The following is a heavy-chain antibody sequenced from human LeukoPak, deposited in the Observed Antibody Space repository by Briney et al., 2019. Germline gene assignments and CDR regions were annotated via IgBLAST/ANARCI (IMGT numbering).Heavy chain of an antibody. J-gene: IGHJ3*02. CDR1: GGSISSYY. CDR2: IYTSGST. D-gene: IGHD6-13*01. Sequence: KPSETLSLTCTVSGGSISSYYWSWIRQPAGKGLEWIGRIYTSGSTNYNPSLKSRVTMSVDTSKNQFSLKLSSVTAADTAVYYCARVRYSIAAAGYDAFDIWGQGTMVTVSS. CDR3: ARVRYSIAAAGYDAFDI. V-gene: IGHV4-4*07.